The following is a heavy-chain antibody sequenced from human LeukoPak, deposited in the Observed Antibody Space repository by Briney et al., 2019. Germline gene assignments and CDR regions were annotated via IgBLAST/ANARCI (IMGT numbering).Heavy chain of an antibody. Sequence: GTSLRLSCVASGFTFGAYGMLWVRQAPGKGLEWVAVIWYDGSNKLYGDSVKGRFTISRDDSKNTFYLQMNSLRAEDTAVYYCARESGAANDYWGQGTLVTVSS. CDR2: IWYDGSNK. CDR1: GFTFGAYG. D-gene: IGHD4/OR15-4a*01. V-gene: IGHV3-33*01. J-gene: IGHJ4*02. CDR3: ARESGAANDY.